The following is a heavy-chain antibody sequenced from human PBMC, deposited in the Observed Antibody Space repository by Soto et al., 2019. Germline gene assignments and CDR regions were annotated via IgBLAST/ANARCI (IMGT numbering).Heavy chain of an antibody. J-gene: IGHJ4*02. CDR2: ISGSGGST. V-gene: IGHV3-23*01. CDR3: AIHLWFGELSN. Sequence: EVQLLESGGGLVQPGGSLRLSCAASGFTFSSYAMSWVRQAPGKGLEWVSAISGSGGSTYYADSGKGRFTISRDNSKNTLYLQMNCLRAGDTAVYYCAIHLWFGELSNWGQGTLVTVSS. CDR1: GFTFSSYA. D-gene: IGHD3-10*01.